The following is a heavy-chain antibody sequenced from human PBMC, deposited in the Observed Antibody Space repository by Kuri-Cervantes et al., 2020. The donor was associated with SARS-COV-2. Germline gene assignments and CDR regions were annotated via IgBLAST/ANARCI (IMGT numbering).Heavy chain of an antibody. CDR3: ARSGYDRAGYFDY. J-gene: IGHJ4*02. Sequence: AAAKVSCKASGYTFTSYYMHWVRQAPGQGLEWMGIINPSGGSTSCAQKFQGRVTMTRDTSTSTVYMELISLRSEDTAVYYCARSGYDRAGYFDYWGQGTLVTVSS. D-gene: IGHD5-12*01. V-gene: IGHV1-46*01. CDR2: INPSGGST. CDR1: GYTFTSYY.